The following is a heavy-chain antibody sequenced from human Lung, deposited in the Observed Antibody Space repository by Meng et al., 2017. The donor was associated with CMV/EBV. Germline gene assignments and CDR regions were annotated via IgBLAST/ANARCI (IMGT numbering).Heavy chain of an antibody. D-gene: IGHD3-3*01. J-gene: IGHJ6*02. Sequence: SCAASGFTFSSYWMSWVRQAPGKGLEWVANIKQDGSEKYYVDSVKGRFTISRDNAKNSLYLQMNSLRAEDTAVYYCARGGGFGVVISGYYGMDVXGQGXTVTVSS. CDR1: GFTFSSYW. CDR3: ARGGGFGVVISGYYGMDV. CDR2: IKQDGSEK. V-gene: IGHV3-7*01.